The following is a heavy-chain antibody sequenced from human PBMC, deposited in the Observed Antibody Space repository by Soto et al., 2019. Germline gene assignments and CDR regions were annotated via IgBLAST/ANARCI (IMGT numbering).Heavy chain of an antibody. CDR2: INSSSSDS. J-gene: IGHJ4*02. CDR3: ATEMATIKGFFDK. CDR1: GYTFTGYT. Sequence: QAHLVQSGAEVKKPGASVKVSCKASGYTFTGYTFHWVRQAPGQGLEWMAWINSSSSDSSFAPKIQGRVTVTMDAPSSTAYMELNRLRSDDTAVYYCATEMATIKGFFDKWGQGTPVGVSS. D-gene: IGHD2-8*01. V-gene: IGHV1-2*02.